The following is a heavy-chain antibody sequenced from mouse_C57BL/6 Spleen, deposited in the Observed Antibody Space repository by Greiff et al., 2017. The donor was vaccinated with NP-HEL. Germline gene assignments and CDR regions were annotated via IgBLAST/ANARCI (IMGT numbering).Heavy chain of an antibody. CDR2: IHPNSGST. J-gene: IGHJ1*03. D-gene: IGHD1-1*02. V-gene: IGHV1-64*01. Sequence: QVQLQQPGAELVKPGASVKLSCKASGYTFTSYWMHWVKQRPGQGLEWIGMIHPNSGSTNYNEKFKSKATLTADKSSSTAYMQLSSLTSEDSAVYCCAGDYGGGLSYFDVWGTGTTVTVSS. CDR1: GYTFTSYW. CDR3: AGDYGGGLSYFDV.